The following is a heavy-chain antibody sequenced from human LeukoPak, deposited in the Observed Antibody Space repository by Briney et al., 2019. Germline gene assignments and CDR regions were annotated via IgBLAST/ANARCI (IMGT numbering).Heavy chain of an antibody. CDR2: INSDGSST. Sequence: PGGSLRLSCAASGFTVSSNWMHWVRQAPGKGLVWVSRINSDGSSTSYADSVKGRFTISRDNAKNTLYLQMNSLRAEDTAVYYCARMTRGSGYYYADYWGQGTLVTVSS. J-gene: IGHJ4*02. CDR3: ARMTRGSGYYYADY. CDR1: GFTVSSNW. D-gene: IGHD3-22*01. V-gene: IGHV3-74*01.